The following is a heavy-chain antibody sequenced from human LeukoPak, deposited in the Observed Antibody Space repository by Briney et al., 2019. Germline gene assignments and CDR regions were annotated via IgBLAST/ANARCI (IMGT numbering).Heavy chain of an antibody. CDR2: IYYSGST. J-gene: IGHJ4*02. CDR1: GGSLSSSSYY. V-gene: IGHV4-39*01. D-gene: IGHD6-6*01. Sequence: SETLSLICTVSGGSLSSSSYYWGWIRQPPGKGLEWIGSIYYSGSTYYNPSLKSRVTISVDTSKNQFSLKLSSVTAADTAVYYCATTGLEYRGSYFDYWGQGTLVTVSS. CDR3: ATTGLEYRGSYFDY.